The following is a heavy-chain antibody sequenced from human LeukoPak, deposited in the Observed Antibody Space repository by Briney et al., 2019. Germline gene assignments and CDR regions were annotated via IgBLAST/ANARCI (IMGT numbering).Heavy chain of an antibody. CDR1: SGSFRVYY. J-gene: IGHJ4*02. V-gene: IGHV4-34*01. D-gene: IGHD5-18*01. Sequence: SETLSLMCAVYSGSFRVYYWIWLRQPPRKGLEWDGEINHSGSTNYNPSSKSRVTISVDTSKIHFSLKLRYVTAEDTAVYYCAKRSGYSYGYPESYYFDYWGRGTVVTVSS. CDR3: AKRSGYSYGYPESYYFDY. CDR2: INHSGST.